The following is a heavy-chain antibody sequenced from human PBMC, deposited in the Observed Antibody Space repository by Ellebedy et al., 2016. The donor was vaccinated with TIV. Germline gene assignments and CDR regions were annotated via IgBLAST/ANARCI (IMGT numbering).Heavy chain of an antibody. Sequence: MPSETLSLTCSVSGGSINNYYWTWIRQPPGQGLEWIGDIHHSGNSHIHPSLKSRVTLSVDTSKNQFSLDMTSVTAADTATYYCARELGRYGMDVWGQGTTVTVSS. J-gene: IGHJ6*02. CDR3: ARELGRYGMDV. CDR1: GGSINNYY. V-gene: IGHV4-59*01. CDR2: IHHSGNS.